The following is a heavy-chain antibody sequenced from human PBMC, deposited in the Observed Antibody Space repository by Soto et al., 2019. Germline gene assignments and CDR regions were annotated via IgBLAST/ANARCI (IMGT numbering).Heavy chain of an antibody. V-gene: IGHV4-59*01. CDR2: IYYSGST. Sequence: SETLSLTCTVSGGSISSYYWSWIRQPPGKGLEWIGYIYYSGSTNYNPSLKSRVTISVDTSKNQFSLKLSSVTAADTAVYYCARVDRLGSGYSFSVTNWGQGTLVTVSS. CDR3: ARVDRLGSGYSFSVTN. J-gene: IGHJ4*02. CDR1: GGSISSYY. D-gene: IGHD5-12*01.